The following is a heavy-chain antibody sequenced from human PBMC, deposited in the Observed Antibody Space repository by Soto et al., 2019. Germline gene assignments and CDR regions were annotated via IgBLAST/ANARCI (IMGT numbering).Heavy chain of an antibody. CDR1: GFTFSSYA. CDR2: ISGSGGST. D-gene: IGHD2-2*01. Sequence: PGGSLRLSCAASGFTFSSYAMSWVRQAPGKGLEWVSAISGSGGSTYYADSVKGRFTISRDNSKNTLYLQMNSLRAEDTAVYYCAKPPSLRNIVVVPAAIGNWFDPWGQGTLVTVSS. CDR3: AKPPSLRNIVVVPAAIGNWFDP. V-gene: IGHV3-23*01. J-gene: IGHJ5*02.